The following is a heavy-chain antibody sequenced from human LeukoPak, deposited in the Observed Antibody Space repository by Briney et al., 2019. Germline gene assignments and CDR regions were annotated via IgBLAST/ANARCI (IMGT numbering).Heavy chain of an antibody. D-gene: IGHD2-2*01. V-gene: IGHV3-30*02. CDR3: AKGVYYCSSSTCPQYYYYMDV. CDR1: GFTFSSYG. J-gene: IGHJ6*03. Sequence: GGSLRLSCAASGFTFSSYGLHWVRQAPGKGLEWVTFIRYDGTDKYYADSVKGRFTISRDDSKNTLYLQMNSLRPGDTAVYYCAKGVYYCSSSTCPQYYYYMDVWGKGTTVTVSS. CDR2: IRYDGTDK.